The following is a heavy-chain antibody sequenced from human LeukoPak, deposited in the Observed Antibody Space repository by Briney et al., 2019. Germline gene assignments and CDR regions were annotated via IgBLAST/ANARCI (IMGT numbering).Heavy chain of an antibody. D-gene: IGHD5-18*01. Sequence: ASVKVSCKASGYTFTSYYMHWVRQAPGQGLEWMGIINPSGGSTSYAQKFQGRVTMTTDTSTSTVYMELRSLRSDDTAVYYCARDRGYRPDDFDIWGQGTAVTVSS. V-gene: IGHV1-46*01. CDR3: ARDRGYRPDDFDI. CDR2: INPSGGST. CDR1: GYTFTSYY. J-gene: IGHJ3*02.